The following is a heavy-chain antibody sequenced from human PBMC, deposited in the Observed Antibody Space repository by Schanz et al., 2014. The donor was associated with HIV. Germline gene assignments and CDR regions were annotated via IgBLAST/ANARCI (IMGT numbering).Heavy chain of an antibody. CDR2: IIPIFATP. Sequence: QVPLVQSGAEVKKPGSSVKVSCKASGGIFSYHAINWVRQAPGQGLEWMGGIIPIFATPNYAQKFQGRVTITTDQFTSSGYMELSTLTFDDTTVYYCARGDILTGLYPYYFDSWGQGTLVTVSS. J-gene: IGHJ4*02. V-gene: IGHV1-69*01. CDR1: GGIFSYHA. D-gene: IGHD3-9*01. CDR3: ARGDILTGLYPYYFDS.